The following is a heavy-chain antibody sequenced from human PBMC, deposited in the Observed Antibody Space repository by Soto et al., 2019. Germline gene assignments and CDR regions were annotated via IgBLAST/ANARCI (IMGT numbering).Heavy chain of an antibody. Sequence: SETLSLTCTVSGGSISSYYWSWIRQPPGKGLEWIGYIYYSGSTNYNPSLKSRVTISVDTSKNQFSLKLSSVTAADTAVYYCARSDRKYNWNHAYYYYYMDVWGKGTTVTVSS. CDR3: ARSDRKYNWNHAYYYYYMDV. J-gene: IGHJ6*03. CDR1: GGSISSYY. D-gene: IGHD1-20*01. CDR2: IYYSGST. V-gene: IGHV4-59*08.